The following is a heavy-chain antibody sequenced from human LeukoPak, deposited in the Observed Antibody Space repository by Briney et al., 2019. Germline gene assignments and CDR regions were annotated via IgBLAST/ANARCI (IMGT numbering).Heavy chain of an antibody. V-gene: IGHV1-2*02. CDR3: ARDNSRLQLWLHWFDY. CDR1: GYTFTGYY. Sequence: GASVKVSCKASGYTFTGYYMHWVRQAPGQGLEWMGWINPSSGGTNYAQKFQGRVTMTRDTSISTAYMELSRLRSDDTAVYYCARDNSRLQLWLHWFDYWGQGTLVTVSS. D-gene: IGHD5-18*01. J-gene: IGHJ4*02. CDR2: INPSSGGT.